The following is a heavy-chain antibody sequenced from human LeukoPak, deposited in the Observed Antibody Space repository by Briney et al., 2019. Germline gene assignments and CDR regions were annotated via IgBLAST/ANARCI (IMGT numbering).Heavy chain of an antibody. Sequence: GGSLRLSCAASGFTFSTFSMNWVRQAPGKGLEWVSHISSSSTSIYYADSVQGRFIISRDNAKNSLYLQMNSLRVEDTAVYYCASYGLQQGGTDFDYWGQGTLVTVSS. V-gene: IGHV3-48*01. CDR2: ISSSSTSI. CDR3: ASYGLQQGGTDFDY. J-gene: IGHJ4*02. CDR1: GFTFSTFS. D-gene: IGHD3-3*01.